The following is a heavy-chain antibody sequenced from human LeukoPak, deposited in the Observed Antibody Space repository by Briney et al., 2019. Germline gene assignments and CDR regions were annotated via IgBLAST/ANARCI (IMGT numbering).Heavy chain of an antibody. V-gene: IGHV4-39*07. CDR3: ARVLRVVVAATFDY. CDR2: IYYSGST. Sequence: SETLSLTCTVSGGSISSSSYYGGWIRQPPGKGLEWIGSIYYSGSTYYKPSLKSRVTISVDTTKNQFSLKLSSVTAADTAVYYCARVLRVVVAATFDYWGQGTLVTVSS. D-gene: IGHD2-15*01. J-gene: IGHJ4*02. CDR1: GGSISSSSYY.